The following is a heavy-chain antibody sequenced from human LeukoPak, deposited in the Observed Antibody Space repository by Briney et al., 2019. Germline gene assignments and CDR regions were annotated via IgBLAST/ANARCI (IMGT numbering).Heavy chain of an antibody. CDR3: ARHVGISF. V-gene: IGHV3-7*01. CDR1: GFTFSNAW. Sequence: GGSLRLSCATSGFTFSNAWMTWVRQAPGKGLEWVANIREDGTEKNYVDSVKGRFTISRDNAKSSLFLQMSNLRDDDTAIYYCARHVGISFWGQGTLVTVSS. D-gene: IGHD7-27*01. CDR2: IREDGTEK. J-gene: IGHJ4*02.